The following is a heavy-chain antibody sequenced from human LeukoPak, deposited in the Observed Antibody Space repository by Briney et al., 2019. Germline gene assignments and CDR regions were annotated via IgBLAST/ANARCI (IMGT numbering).Heavy chain of an antibody. CDR3: AREGLTTLDY. J-gene: IGHJ4*02. V-gene: IGHV3-30*03. CDR1: GFTFSSYS. Sequence: GGSLRLSCVASGFTFSSYSMNWVRQAPGKGLEWVAVISYDGSNKYYADSVKGRFTISRDNSKNTLYLQMNSLRAEDTAVYYCAREGLTTLDYWGQGTLVTVSS. CDR2: ISYDGSNK. D-gene: IGHD4-11*01.